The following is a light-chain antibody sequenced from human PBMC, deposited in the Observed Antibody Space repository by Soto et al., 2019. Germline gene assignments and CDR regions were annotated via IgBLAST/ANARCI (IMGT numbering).Light chain of an antibody. J-gene: IGKJ2*01. CDR1: QSISSY. CDR2: AGS. Sequence: DIQMTQSPSSLSASVGDRVTITCRASQSISSYLNWYQQKPGKAPKLLIYAGSSMQSGVRSRCSGRGSGDDFTLTISRLQPEDFATYYCQQTYSIPVTFGQGTKRRLN. V-gene: IGKV1-39*01. CDR3: QQTYSIPVT.